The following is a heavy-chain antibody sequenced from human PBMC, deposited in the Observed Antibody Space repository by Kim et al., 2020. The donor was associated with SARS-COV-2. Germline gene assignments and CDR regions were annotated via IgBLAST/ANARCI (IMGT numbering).Heavy chain of an antibody. CDR2: IYYSGST. J-gene: IGHJ4*02. CDR3: EHGSGSYYTVDY. V-gene: IGHV4-39*07. CDR1: GGSISSSSYY. Sequence: SETLSLTCTVSGGSISSSSYYWGWIRQPPGKGLEWIGSIYYSGSTYYNPSLKSRVTISVDTSKNQFSLKLSSVTAADTAVYYCEHGSGSYYTVDYWGQGTLVTVSS. D-gene: IGHD3-10*01.